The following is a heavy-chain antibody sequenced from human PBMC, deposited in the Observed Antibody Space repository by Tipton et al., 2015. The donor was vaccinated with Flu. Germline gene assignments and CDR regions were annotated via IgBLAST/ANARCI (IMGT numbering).Heavy chain of an antibody. V-gene: IGHV4-38-2*01. Sequence: TLSLTCSVSGDSIGSPYFWGWIRQPPGKGLEWIGNVHQTGSPYYNPSLRSRVTIGVDRAKNQFSPRLTSVTAADTAVYYCARREYSNYVSEPKSWFDPWGQGTLVTVSS. CDR3: ARREYSNYVSEPKSWFDP. D-gene: IGHD6-6*01. CDR1: GDSIGSPYF. CDR2: VHQTGSP. J-gene: IGHJ5*02.